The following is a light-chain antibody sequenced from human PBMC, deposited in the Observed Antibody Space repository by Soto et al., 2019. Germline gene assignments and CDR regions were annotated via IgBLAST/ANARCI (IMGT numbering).Light chain of an antibody. J-gene: IGLJ2*01. V-gene: IGLV7-46*01. CDR2: DTS. CDR1: TGAVTSTHY. CDR3: LLSYSGPRGPRVV. Sequence: QAVVTQEPSLTVYPGGTVTLTCGSSTGAVTSTHYPYWFQQKPGQAPRTLIYDTSNKHSWTPARFSGSLLGGKGALTLSGAQPEDEAEYYCLLSYSGPRGPRVVFGGGTKVTVL.